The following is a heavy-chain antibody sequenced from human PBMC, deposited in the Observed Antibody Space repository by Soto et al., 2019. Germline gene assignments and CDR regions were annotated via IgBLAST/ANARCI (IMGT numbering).Heavy chain of an antibody. V-gene: IGHV4-31*03. CDR3: ARVYYGSGRLWDYYYYGMDV. CDR2: IYYSGST. J-gene: IGHJ6*02. Sequence: SETLSRTCIVSGGSLSSGGYYWSWIRQHPGKGLEWIGYIYYSGSTYYNPSLKSRVTISVDTSKNQFSLKLSSVTAADTAVYYCARVYYGSGRLWDYYYYGMDVWGQGTTVTVSS. CDR1: GGSLSSGGYY. D-gene: IGHD3-10*01.